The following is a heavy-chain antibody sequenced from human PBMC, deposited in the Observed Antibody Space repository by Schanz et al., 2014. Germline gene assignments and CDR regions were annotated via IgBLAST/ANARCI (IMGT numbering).Heavy chain of an antibody. CDR2: INSVGSNT. D-gene: IGHD4-17*01. V-gene: IGHV3-74*02. CDR3: ARKMKLGVYGGKGHDSLDI. Sequence: EAHLVESGGGLVKPGGSLTLSCAASRFTVTNAWMSWVRQAPGKGLEWVGRINSVGSNTDYADSVTGRFTISRDNAKNTLYLQMNTLRAEDTAVYYCARKMKLGVYGGKGHDSLDIWGQGTRVTVSS. J-gene: IGHJ3*02. CDR1: RFTVTNAW.